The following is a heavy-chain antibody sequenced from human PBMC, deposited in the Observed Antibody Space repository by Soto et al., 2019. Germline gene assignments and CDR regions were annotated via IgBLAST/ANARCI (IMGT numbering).Heavy chain of an antibody. CDR1: GFTFSGSA. Sequence: GGSLRLSCAASGFTFSGSAMHWVRQASGKGLEWVGRIRSKANSYATAYAASVKGRFTISRDDSKNTAYLQMNSLKTEDTAVYYCTRPIDYGGNLDFDYWGQGTLVTVSS. J-gene: IGHJ4*02. CDR3: TRPIDYGGNLDFDY. D-gene: IGHD4-17*01. CDR2: IRSKANSYAT. V-gene: IGHV3-73*01.